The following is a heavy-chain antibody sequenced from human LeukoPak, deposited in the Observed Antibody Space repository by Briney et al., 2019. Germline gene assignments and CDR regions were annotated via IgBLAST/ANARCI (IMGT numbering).Heavy chain of an antibody. J-gene: IGHJ5*02. D-gene: IGHD6-13*01. Sequence: ASVKVSCKASGYTFTSYYMHWVRQAPGQRLEWTGIINPSGGSTSYAQKFQGRVTMTRDMSTSTAYMELSSLRSEDTAVYYCARGRPTTSIAAAGVNWFDPWGQGTLLTVSS. CDR3: ARGRPTTSIAAAGVNWFDP. CDR2: INPSGGST. CDR1: GYTFTSYY. V-gene: IGHV1-46*01.